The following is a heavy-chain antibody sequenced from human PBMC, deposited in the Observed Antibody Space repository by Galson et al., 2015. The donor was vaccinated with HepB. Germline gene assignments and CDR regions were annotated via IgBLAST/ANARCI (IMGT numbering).Heavy chain of an antibody. D-gene: IGHD5-24*01. CDR3: AASRRDGYNPLLF. CDR1: GFTFSNYG. Sequence: SLRLSCAASGFTFSNYGMHWVRQAPGKGLEWVAGLWFDGSKKFYADSVEGRFTISRDNSKNTLYLQMNSLRVDDTAVYYRAASRRDGYNPLLFWGQGTLVTVSS. CDR2: LWFDGSKK. J-gene: IGHJ4*02. V-gene: IGHV3-33*01.